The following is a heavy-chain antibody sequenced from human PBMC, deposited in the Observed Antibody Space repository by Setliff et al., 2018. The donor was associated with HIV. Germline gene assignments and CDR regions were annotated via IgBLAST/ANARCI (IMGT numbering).Heavy chain of an antibody. CDR1: GGSFSDYY. J-gene: IGHJ6*02. CDR2: IHISGAN. V-gene: IGHV4-4*07. CDR3: ARDNAYYYGSGSHRYYAMDV. Sequence: ETLSLTCAVYGGSFSDYYWSWIRQPAGKGLEYIGRIHISGANNYNPSLASRLTISVDTSKNQISLKLSSVTAADTAVYYCARDNAYYYGSGSHRYYAMDVWGRGTTVTVSS. D-gene: IGHD3-10*01.